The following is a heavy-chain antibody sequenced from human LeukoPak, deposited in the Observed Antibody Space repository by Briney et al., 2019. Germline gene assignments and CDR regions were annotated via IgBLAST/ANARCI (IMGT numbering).Heavy chain of an antibody. Sequence: ASVKVSCKASGYTFTSYGISWVRQAPGQGLEWMGWIDPNSGGTNYAQKFQGRVTMTRDTSISTAYMELSRLRSDDTAVYYCARDLNSGWYNFDYWGQGTLVTVSS. D-gene: IGHD6-19*01. CDR3: ARDLNSGWYNFDY. J-gene: IGHJ4*02. CDR2: IDPNSGGT. CDR1: GYTFTSYG. V-gene: IGHV1-2*02.